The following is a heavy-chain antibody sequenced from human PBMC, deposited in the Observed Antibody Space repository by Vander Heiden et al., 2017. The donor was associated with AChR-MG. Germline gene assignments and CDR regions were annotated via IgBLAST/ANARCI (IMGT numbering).Heavy chain of an antibody. CDR2: INPNTGGP. D-gene: IGHD3-22*01. V-gene: IGHV1-2*02. CDR3: ARGGNYYDRSGYYYPFDY. J-gene: IGHJ4*02. CDR1: GYTFAAYY. Sequence: QVPLVQAGAEVKKPGASVKVSCQASGYTFAAYYIHWVRQAPGQGLECMGWINPNTGGPNYAQKFQGRVTMTRDTSTTTAYMDLSSLTSDDTAVYYCARGGNYYDRSGYYYPFDYWGQGALVTVSS.